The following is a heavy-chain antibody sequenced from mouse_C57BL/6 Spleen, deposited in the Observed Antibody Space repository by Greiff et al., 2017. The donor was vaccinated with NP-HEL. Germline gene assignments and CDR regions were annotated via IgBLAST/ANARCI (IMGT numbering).Heavy chain of an antibody. V-gene: IGHV1-59*01. D-gene: IGHD1-1*01. CDR2: IDPSDSYT. J-gene: IGHJ4*01. CDR3: AITHYYAMDY. CDR1: GYTFTSYW. Sequence: QVQLQQPGAELVRPGTSVKLSCKASGYTFTSYWMHWVKQRPGQGLEWIGVIDPSDSYTNYNQKFKGKATLTVDTSSSTAYMQLSSLTSEDSAVYYCAITHYYAMDYWGQGTSVTVSS.